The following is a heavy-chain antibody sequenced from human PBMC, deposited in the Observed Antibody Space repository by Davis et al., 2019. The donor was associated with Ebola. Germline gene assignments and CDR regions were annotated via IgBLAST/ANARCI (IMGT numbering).Heavy chain of an antibody. D-gene: IGHD7-27*01. V-gene: IGHV3-21*01. CDR2: ISSSSSYI. J-gene: IGHJ6*03. CDR3: ARVGNYYYYMDV. CDR1: GFTFSSYS. Sequence: GESLKIPCAASGFTFSSYSMNWVRQAPGKGLEWVSSISSSSSYIYYADSVKGRFTFSRDNAKHSLYLQMNSLRVEDTAVYYCARVGNYYYYMDVWVKGTTVTVS.